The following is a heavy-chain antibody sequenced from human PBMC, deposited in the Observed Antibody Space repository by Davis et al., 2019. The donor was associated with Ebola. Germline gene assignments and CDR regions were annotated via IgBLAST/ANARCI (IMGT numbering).Heavy chain of an antibody. D-gene: IGHD3-10*01. V-gene: IGHV1-69*10. Sequence: SVKVSCKTSGDTFRRHGISWVRQAPGQGLEWLGGVIPILGITNRSQKFRGRLTITADESTTTVYMELNSLRSEDTAVYYCARGGTDSSGSGNDYNSIDYFEYWGQGTLVTASS. CDR3: ARGGTDSSGSGNDYNSIDYFEY. CDR1: GDTFRRHG. CDR2: VIPILGIT. J-gene: IGHJ4*02.